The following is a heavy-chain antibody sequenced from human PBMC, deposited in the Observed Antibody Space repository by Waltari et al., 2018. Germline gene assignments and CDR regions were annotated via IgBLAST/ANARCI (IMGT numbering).Heavy chain of an antibody. CDR1: RGSFTSYF. J-gene: IGHJ3*02. Sequence: QVQLEQWGAGLLRPSETLSLTCGVFRGSFTSYFLTWVRQPPGKGLVWFGEINHSGSTNYNPSLKSRATISVDTSRNQFSLKLFSVTAADTAVYYCARGGAFAFDIWGQGTMLTVSS. CDR3: ARGGAFAFDI. CDR2: INHSGST. V-gene: IGHV4-34*01. D-gene: IGHD1-26*01.